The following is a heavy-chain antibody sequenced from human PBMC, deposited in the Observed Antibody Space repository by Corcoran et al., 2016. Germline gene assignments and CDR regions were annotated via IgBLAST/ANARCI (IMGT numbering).Heavy chain of an antibody. Sequence: QVQLQESGPGLVKPSETLSLTCTVSGYSISSGYYWGWIRQPPGKGLEWIGSIYHSGSTYYNPSLKSRVTISVDTSKNQFSLKLSPVTAADTAVYYCARGSSMIVVSGFDPWGQGTLVTVSS. J-gene: IGHJ5*02. D-gene: IGHD3-22*01. CDR1: GYSISSGYY. CDR2: IYHSGST. V-gene: IGHV4-38-2*02. CDR3: ARGSSMIVVSGFDP.